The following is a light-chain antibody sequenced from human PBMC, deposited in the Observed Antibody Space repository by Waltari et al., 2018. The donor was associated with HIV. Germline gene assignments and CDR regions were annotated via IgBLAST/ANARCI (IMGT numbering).Light chain of an antibody. CDR2: GAS. J-gene: IGKJ1*01. Sequence: EIVMTKSPATLSLSPGERATLSCRASQSVSSYLAWYQQKPGQAPRLLIYGASTRATGIPARFSGSGSGTEFTLTISSLQSEDFAVYYCQQYNNWWTFGQGTKVEIK. CDR3: QQYNNWWT. CDR1: QSVSSY. V-gene: IGKV3-15*01.